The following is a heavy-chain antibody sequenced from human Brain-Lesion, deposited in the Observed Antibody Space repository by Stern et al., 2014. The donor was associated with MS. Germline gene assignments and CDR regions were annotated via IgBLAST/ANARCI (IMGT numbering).Heavy chain of an antibody. CDR3: ARGPRRYYGSESPNTYYYGMDV. D-gene: IGHD3-10*01. V-gene: IGHV3-11*01. Sequence: VQLVESGGGLVKPGGSLRLSCAASGFIFSDYYMSWIRQAPGKGLEWVSYIGRRGDSIYSADSVKGRFTISRDNAKNSLYLQMNSLRAEDTAVYYCARGPRRYYGSESPNTYYYGMDVWGQGTTVTVSS. J-gene: IGHJ6*02. CDR1: GFIFSDYY. CDR2: IGRRGDSI.